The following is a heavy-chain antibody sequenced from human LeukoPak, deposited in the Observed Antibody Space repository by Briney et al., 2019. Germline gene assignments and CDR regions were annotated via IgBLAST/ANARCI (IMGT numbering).Heavy chain of an antibody. Sequence: GGSLGLSCAASGFTFSSYWMSWVRQAPGKGPEWVSVIYSGGATHYADSVKGRFTISRDNSKNTVYLQMSGLRAEDTAIYYCARGVPSPFPDPFDHWGQGTLVIVSS. D-gene: IGHD6-6*01. V-gene: IGHV3-53*01. CDR3: ARGVPSPFPDPFDH. J-gene: IGHJ4*02. CDR2: IYSGGAT. CDR1: GFTFSSYW.